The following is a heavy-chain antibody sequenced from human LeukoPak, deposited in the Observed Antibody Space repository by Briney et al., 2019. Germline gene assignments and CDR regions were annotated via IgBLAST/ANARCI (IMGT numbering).Heavy chain of an antibody. V-gene: IGHV1-2*02. CDR2: IRPNCCVT. CDR3: ARSGYDYYYYMDV. Sequence: PSVKVSCKASGYTFTGYYMHWVRQARGRGRVCRGWIRPNCCVTNNTQRVQGRITMTRETSISTAYMELSRLRSDDTAVYYCARSGYDYYYYMDVWGKGTTVTVSS. D-gene: IGHD5-12*01. J-gene: IGHJ6*03. CDR1: GYTFTGYY.